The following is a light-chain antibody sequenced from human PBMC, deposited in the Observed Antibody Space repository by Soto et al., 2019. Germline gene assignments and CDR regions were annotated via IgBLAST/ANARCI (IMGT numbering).Light chain of an antibody. Sequence: QSVLTQPPSASGTPGQRVTISCSGSSSNIGSNYVYWYQPLPGTAPKLLIYRNNQRPSGVPDRFSGSKSGTSASLAISGLRSEDEADYYCAAWDDSLRGPQAVFGGGTQLTV. V-gene: IGLV1-47*01. CDR3: AAWDDSLRGPQAV. CDR2: RNN. CDR1: SSNIGSNY. J-gene: IGLJ7*01.